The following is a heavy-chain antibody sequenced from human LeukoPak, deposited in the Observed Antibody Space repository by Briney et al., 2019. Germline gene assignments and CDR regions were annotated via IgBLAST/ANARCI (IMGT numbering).Heavy chain of an antibody. D-gene: IGHD3-3*01. Sequence: KSSETLSLTCAVSGGSISSSNWWSWVRQPPGKGLEWIGEIYHSGSTNYNPSLKSRVTISVDTSKNQFSLKLSSVTAADTAVYYCARVGFLEWLLPYSDYYYMDVWGKGTTVTVSS. J-gene: IGHJ6*03. CDR2: IYHSGST. CDR3: ARVGFLEWLLPYSDYYYMDV. V-gene: IGHV4-4*02. CDR1: GGSISSSNW.